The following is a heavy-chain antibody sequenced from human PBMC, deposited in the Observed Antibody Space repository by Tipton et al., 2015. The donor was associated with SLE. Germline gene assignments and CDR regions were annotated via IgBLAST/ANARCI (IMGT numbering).Heavy chain of an antibody. J-gene: IGHJ4*02. V-gene: IGHV4-4*07. CDR3: ARDKSSSSFAY. Sequence: TLSLTCTVSGDSIVTYHWNWIRQPAGKGLEWIGRIHSSGNINYNPSLKSRVTMSLDASKNQFSLSLRSVTAADTAVYYCARDKSSSSFAYWGQGTLVTVSS. CDR1: GDSIVTYH. D-gene: IGHD6-13*01. CDR2: IHSSGNI.